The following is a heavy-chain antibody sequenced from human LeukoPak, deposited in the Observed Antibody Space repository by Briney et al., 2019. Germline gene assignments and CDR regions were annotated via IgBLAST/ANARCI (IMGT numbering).Heavy chain of an antibody. CDR2: IYYTGST. J-gene: IGHJ4*02. V-gene: IGHV4-59*12. D-gene: IGHD3-16*01. Sequence: SETLSLTCTVSGGSISTYYWSWIRQPPGKGLEWIGYIYYTGSTYYNPSLTSRVTISIDTSRNQFSLHLSSVTAADTAVYYCATVGDYIWGSYNDYWGQGTLVTVSS. CDR3: ATVGDYIWGSYNDY. CDR1: GGSISTYY.